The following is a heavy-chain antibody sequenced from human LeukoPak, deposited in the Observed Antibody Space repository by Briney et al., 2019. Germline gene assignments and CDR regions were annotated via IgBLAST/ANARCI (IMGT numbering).Heavy chain of an antibody. D-gene: IGHD3-22*01. J-gene: IGHJ5*02. Sequence: EASVKVSCKAPGYTFTSYGISWVRQAPGQGLEWMGWISAYNGNTNYAQKLQGRVTMTTDTSTSTAYMELRSLRSDDTAVYYCARAYYYDSSGYGTFDPWGQGTLVTVSS. CDR3: ARAYYYDSSGYGTFDP. V-gene: IGHV1-18*01. CDR1: GYTFTSYG. CDR2: ISAYNGNT.